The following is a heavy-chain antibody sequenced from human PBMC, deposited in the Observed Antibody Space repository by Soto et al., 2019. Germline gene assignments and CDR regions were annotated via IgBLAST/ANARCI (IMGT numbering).Heavy chain of an antibody. CDR2: INSDGSVS. CDR3: ARGDCVGGTCYSLAGSFYYYMDV. J-gene: IGHJ6*03. CDR1: GFTFSHYW. D-gene: IGHD2-15*01. V-gene: IGHV3-74*01. Sequence: EVQLVESGGGLVQPGGSLRLSCAASGFTFSHYWMYWVRQAPGKGLVWVSRINSDGSVSSHADSVKGRLTISRDNVKNTLYLQMNSLRAEDTAVYYCARGDCVGGTCYSLAGSFYYYMDVWGTGTTVTVFS.